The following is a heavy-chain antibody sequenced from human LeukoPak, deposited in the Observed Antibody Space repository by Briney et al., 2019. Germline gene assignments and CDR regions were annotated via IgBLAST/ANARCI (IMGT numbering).Heavy chain of an antibody. Sequence: ASVKVSCKASGYAFTSYGISWVRQAPGQGLEWMGWISAYNGNTNYAQKLQGRVTMTTDTSTSTAYMELRSLRSDVTAVYYCARDWGVFITMVRGASPGRGPPYFYGMDVWGQGTTVIVSS. CDR2: ISAYNGNT. J-gene: IGHJ6*02. D-gene: IGHD3-10*01. CDR3: ARDWGVFITMVRGASPGRGPPYFYGMDV. CDR1: GYAFTSYG. V-gene: IGHV1-18*01.